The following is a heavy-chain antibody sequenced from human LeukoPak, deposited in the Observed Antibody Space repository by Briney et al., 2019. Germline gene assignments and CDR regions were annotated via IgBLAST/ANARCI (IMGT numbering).Heavy chain of an antibody. J-gene: IGHJ4*02. CDR1: GYTFTNYG. V-gene: IGHV1-18*01. D-gene: IGHD1-26*01. CDR2: ISAYNGNT. Sequence: ASVKVSCKASGYTFTNYGISWVRQAPGQGLEWMGWISAYNGNTDYAQNLQGRVTMTTDTPTSTAYMELRSLRSDDTAVYYCAREVVGATDGFDYWGQGTLVTVSS. CDR3: AREVVGATDGFDY.